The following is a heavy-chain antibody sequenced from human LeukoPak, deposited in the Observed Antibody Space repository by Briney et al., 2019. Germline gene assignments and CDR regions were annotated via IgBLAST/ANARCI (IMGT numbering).Heavy chain of an antibody. J-gene: IGHJ4*02. V-gene: IGHV1-2*06. D-gene: IGHD6-19*01. CDR1: GYTFTGYY. Sequence: GASVKVSFKASGYTFTGYYMHWVRQAPGQGLEWMGRINPNSGGTNYAQKFQGRVTMTRDTSISTAYMELSRLRSDDTAVYYWARGLAPQYSSGWYSYFDYWGQGTLVTVSP. CDR2: INPNSGGT. CDR3: ARGLAPQYSSGWYSYFDY.